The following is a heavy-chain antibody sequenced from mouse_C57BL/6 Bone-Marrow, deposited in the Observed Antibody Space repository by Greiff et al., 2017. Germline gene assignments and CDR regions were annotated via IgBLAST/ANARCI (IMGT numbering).Heavy chain of an antibody. J-gene: IGHJ2*01. CDR3: AEGSSLDY. CDR1: GYSFTGYF. D-gene: IGHD1-1*01. Sequence: VQLQQSGPELVKPGDSVKISCKASGYSFTGYFMNWVMQSHGKSLEWIGRINPYNGDTFYNQKFKGKATLTVDKSSSTAPMELRSLKAEDSAVYYCAEGSSLDYWGQGTTLTVSS. CDR2: INPYNGDT. V-gene: IGHV1-20*01.